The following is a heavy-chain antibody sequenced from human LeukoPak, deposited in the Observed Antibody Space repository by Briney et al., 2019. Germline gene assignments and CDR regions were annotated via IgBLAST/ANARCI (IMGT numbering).Heavy chain of an antibody. D-gene: IGHD3-22*01. CDR2: VYYTGRT. J-gene: IGHJ3*02. V-gene: IGHV4-59*01. CDR1: SDSISPNY. Sequence: SGTLSLTCSVFSDSISPNYWTWIRQSPGKGLEWIGYVYYTGRTKYNPSLQSRLTISLDTSNNHFSLQLSSVTTADTAVYYCARLLDSDNSGAPDTFDMWGQGTMVTVSS. CDR3: ARLLDSDNSGAPDTFDM.